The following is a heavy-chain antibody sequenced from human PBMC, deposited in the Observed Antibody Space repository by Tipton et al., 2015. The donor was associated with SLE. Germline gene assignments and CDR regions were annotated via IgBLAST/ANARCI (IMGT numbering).Heavy chain of an antibody. Sequence: TLSLTCAVYGGSFSGYYWTWIRQPPGKGLEWIGETTHSGKTNYNPSLKSRVTISADTSKNQFSLKLTPVTVADTAVYYCTRGGRGDGANPFDPWGQGTLVTVSS. D-gene: IGHD4/OR15-4a*01. CDR2: TTHSGKT. CDR3: TRGGRGDGANPFDP. V-gene: IGHV4-34*01. J-gene: IGHJ5*02. CDR1: GGSFSGYY.